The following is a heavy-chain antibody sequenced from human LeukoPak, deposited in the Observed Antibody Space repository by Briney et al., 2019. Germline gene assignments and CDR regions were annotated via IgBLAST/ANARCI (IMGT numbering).Heavy chain of an antibody. CDR2: ISSSSSYI. V-gene: IGHV3-21*01. Sequence: GGSLRLSCAASGFTFSSYAMSWVRQAPGKGLEWVSSISSSSSYIYYADSVKGRFTISRDNAKNSLYLQMNSLRAEDTAVYYCARVPHDSSGYPFDYWGQGTLVTVSS. D-gene: IGHD3-22*01. CDR3: ARVPHDSSGYPFDY. J-gene: IGHJ4*02. CDR1: GFTFSSYA.